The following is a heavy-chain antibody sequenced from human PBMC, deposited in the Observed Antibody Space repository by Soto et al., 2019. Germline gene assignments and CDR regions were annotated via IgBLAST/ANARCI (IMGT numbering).Heavy chain of an antibody. Sequence: QVQLVQSGAEVKKPGSSVKVSCKASGGTFSSYAISWVRQAPGQGLEWMGGIIPIFGTANYAQKFQGRVTITADESTSTAYMELSSLRSDDTAVYYCARDTYDYDTSGYFDYWGQGTLVTVSS. CDR3: ARDTYDYDTSGYFDY. D-gene: IGHD3-22*01. V-gene: IGHV1-69*12. CDR1: GGTFSSYA. CDR2: IIPIFGTA. J-gene: IGHJ4*02.